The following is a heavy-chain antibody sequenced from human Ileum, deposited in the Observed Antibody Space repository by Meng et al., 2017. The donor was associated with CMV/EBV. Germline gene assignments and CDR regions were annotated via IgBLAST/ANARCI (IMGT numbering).Heavy chain of an antibody. CDR3: AKDGGGWPYNWFDP. CDR1: GFGLSGYA. V-gene: IGHV3-23*01. CDR2: ISGRGGST. Sequence: LGFGLSGYAVSCVRTAPGRGLEWVSAISGRGGSTYYADSVKGRFTISRDNSKNTLYLQMNSLRAEDTAVYYCAKDGGGWPYNWFDPWGQGTLVTVSS. D-gene: IGHD2-15*01. J-gene: IGHJ5*02.